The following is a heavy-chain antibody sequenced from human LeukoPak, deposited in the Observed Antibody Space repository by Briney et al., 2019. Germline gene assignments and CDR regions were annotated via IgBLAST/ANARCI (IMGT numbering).Heavy chain of an antibody. CDR3: ARDPPPYCSGGSCLTGTFDY. J-gene: IGHJ4*02. D-gene: IGHD2-15*01. Sequence: GGSLRLSCAASGFTFSSYGMHWVRQAPGKGLEWVAVIWYDGSNKYYADSVKGRFTISRHNSKNTLYLQMNSLRAEDTAVYYCARDPPPYCSGGSCLTGTFDYWGQGTLVTVSS. V-gene: IGHV3-33*01. CDR2: IWYDGSNK. CDR1: GFTFSSYG.